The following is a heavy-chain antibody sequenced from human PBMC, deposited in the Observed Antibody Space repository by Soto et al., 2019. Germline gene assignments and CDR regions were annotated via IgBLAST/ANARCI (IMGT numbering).Heavy chain of an antibody. D-gene: IGHD5-18*01. V-gene: IGHV4-39*01. J-gene: IGHJ5*02. CDR2: IYYSGST. Sequence: PSETLSLTCTVSGGSISSSSYYWGWIRQPPGKGLEWIGSIYYSGSTYYNPSLKSRVTISVDTSKNQFSLKLSSVTAADTAVYYCARHVGHKTAMAENWFDPWGQGTLVTVSS. CDR1: GGSISSSSYY. CDR3: ARHVGHKTAMAENWFDP.